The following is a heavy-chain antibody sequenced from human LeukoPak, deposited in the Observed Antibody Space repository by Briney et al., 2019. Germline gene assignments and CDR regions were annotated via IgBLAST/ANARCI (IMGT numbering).Heavy chain of an antibody. CDR1: GYTFTGYY. CDR2: INPNSGGT. CDR3: AREDSWILWEGPKVVGAFDI. D-gene: IGHD3-22*01. J-gene: IGHJ3*02. V-gene: IGHV1-2*05. Sequence: ASVKVSCKASGYTFTGYYMHWVRQAPGQGREWVGRINPNSGGTNYAQKFQGRVTMTRDTAISTDYMELRRLRSDDADVYYCAREDSWILWEGPKVVGAFDIWGQGTMVTVSS.